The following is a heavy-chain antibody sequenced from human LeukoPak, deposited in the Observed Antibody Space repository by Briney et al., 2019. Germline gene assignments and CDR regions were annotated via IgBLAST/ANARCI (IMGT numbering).Heavy chain of an antibody. CDR3: ARAGEYCSGGSCYSGVYFDY. J-gene: IGHJ4*02. CDR1: GGTFSTYA. Sequence: SVKVSCKASGGTFSTYAVSWVRQAPGQGLEWMGGIIPIFGKADYAQKFQDRVTITADESTSTAYMELSSLRSEDTALYYCARAGEYCSGGSCYSGVYFDYWGQGTLVTVSS. V-gene: IGHV1-69*13. CDR2: IIPIFGKA. D-gene: IGHD2-15*01.